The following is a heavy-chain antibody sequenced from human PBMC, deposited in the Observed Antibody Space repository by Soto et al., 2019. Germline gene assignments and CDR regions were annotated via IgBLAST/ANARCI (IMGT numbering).Heavy chain of an antibody. J-gene: IGHJ4*02. CDR3: ARVSGSYPYFDY. D-gene: IGHD3-22*01. Sequence: SETLSLTCAVYGGTFSGYYWSLIRQPPGKGLEWIGEINHSGSTNYNPSLKSRVTISVDTSKNQFSLKLSSVTAADKAVYYCARVSGSYPYFDYWGQGTLVTVSS. V-gene: IGHV4-34*01. CDR1: GGTFSGYY. CDR2: INHSGST.